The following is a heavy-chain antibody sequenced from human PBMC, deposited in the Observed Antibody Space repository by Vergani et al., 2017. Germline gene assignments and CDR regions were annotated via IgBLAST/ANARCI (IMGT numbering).Heavy chain of an antibody. D-gene: IGHD3-9*01. CDR3: ASVDFDWSIPPP. Sequence: QGQLAQSGAEVKKPGSSVKVSCKASGGTFSSISISWVRQAPGQGLEWMGRIIPIFGTTSYAQKFQGRVTITADESTSTAYMELSSLRSEDTVVYYCASVDFDWSIPPPWGQGTLVTVSS. V-gene: IGHV1-69*13. CDR2: IIPIFGTT. CDR1: GGTFSSIS. J-gene: IGHJ5*02.